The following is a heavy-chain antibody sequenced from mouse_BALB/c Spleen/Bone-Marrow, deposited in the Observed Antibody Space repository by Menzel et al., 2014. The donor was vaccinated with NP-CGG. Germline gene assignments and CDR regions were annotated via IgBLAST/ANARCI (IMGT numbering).Heavy chain of an antibody. CDR2: IRNQANGYTT. CDR3: ARDIGRLLFDF. V-gene: IGHV7-3*02. Sequence: EVQGVESGGGLVQPGGSLRLSCATSGFTFTDYYMNWVRQPPGKALEWLGFIRNQANGYTTEYSASVKGQFTISRDNSQSILYLQMNTLRAEDSATYYCARDIGRLLFDFWGQGTTLTVSS. J-gene: IGHJ2*01. CDR1: GFTFTDYY. D-gene: IGHD1-2*01.